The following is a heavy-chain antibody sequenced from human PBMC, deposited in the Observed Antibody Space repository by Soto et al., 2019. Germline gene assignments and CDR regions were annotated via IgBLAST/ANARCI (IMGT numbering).Heavy chain of an antibody. CDR1: GFTFSSYA. CDR2: ISGSGGST. D-gene: IGHD4-4*01. J-gene: IGHJ4*02. Sequence: EVQLLESGGGLVQPGGSLRLSCAASGFTFSSYAMSWVRQAPGKGLEWVSAISGSGGSTYYADSVKGRFTISRDNSKNTLYLQMNSLRAEDTTVYYCANSMGAFMSTVTTVGGGLHYWGQGTLVTVSS. CDR3: ANSMGAFMSTVTTVGGGLHY. V-gene: IGHV3-23*01.